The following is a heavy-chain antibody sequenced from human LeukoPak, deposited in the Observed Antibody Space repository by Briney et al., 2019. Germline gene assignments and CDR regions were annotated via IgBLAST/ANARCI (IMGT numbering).Heavy chain of an antibody. D-gene: IGHD6-19*01. Sequence: GGSLRLSCAASGFTFSSYSMNWVRQAPGKGLEWVSSISSSGGYIYYADSVKGRFTISRDNAENSLYLQMNSLRAEDTAVYYCARDSGTSYSSGWYDYWGQGTLVTVSS. CDR3: ARDSGTSYSSGWYDY. CDR2: ISSSGGYI. V-gene: IGHV3-21*01. J-gene: IGHJ4*02. CDR1: GFTFSSYS.